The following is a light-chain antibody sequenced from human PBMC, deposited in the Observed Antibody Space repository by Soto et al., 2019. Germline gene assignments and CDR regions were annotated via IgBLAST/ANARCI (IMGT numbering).Light chain of an antibody. CDR3: QQYYTNALT. Sequence: DIVMTQSPDSLAVSLGERATINCKSSQSVLYSSNNKNYLAWYQQKPGQPPKLLIYWASTRESGVPDRFSGSGSGTDFTLTISRLQAEDVAVYYCQQYYTNALTFGGGTKVGVK. J-gene: IGKJ4*01. V-gene: IGKV4-1*01. CDR2: WAS. CDR1: QSVLYSSNNKNY.